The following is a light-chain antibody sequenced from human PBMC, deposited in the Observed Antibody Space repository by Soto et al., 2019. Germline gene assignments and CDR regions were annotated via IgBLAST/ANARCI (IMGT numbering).Light chain of an antibody. Sequence: EIVWTQSPCTLSLSAGERVTISWRASQSVSSNYLAWYQQKPGQAPRLISYGASTRATGVPDGFSGSGSGTEFTLTISRLQPEDFEVYHCQQYGSLSWTFGQGTKVDIK. CDR3: QQYGSLSWT. V-gene: IGKV3-20*01. CDR2: GAS. J-gene: IGKJ1*01. CDR1: QSVSSNY.